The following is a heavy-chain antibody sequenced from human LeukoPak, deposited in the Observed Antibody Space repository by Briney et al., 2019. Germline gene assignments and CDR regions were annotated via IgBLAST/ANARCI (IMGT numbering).Heavy chain of an antibody. J-gene: IGHJ4*02. Sequence: GGSLRLSCAASGFTFSSFSMDWVRQAPGKGLEWVAIITSAGLNTHHADSVKGRFIISRDDSKDTLFLQMNSLRAEDTAVYYCAKGEHSYGPRGLFDYWGQGSLVTVSS. CDR2: ITSAGLNT. CDR3: AKGEHSYGPRGLFDY. D-gene: IGHD5-18*01. V-gene: IGHV3-23*01. CDR1: GFTFSSFS.